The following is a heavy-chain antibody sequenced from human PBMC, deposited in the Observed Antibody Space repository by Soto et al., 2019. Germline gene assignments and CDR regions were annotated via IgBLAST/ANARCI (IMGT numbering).Heavy chain of an antibody. CDR1: GYTFTSYA. CDR2: INAGNGNT. CDR3: ARGRDWSSSWPRREIYGMDV. D-gene: IGHD6-13*01. J-gene: IGHJ6*02. Sequence: ASVKVSCKASGYTFTSYAMHGVRQAPGERPEWMGWINAGNGNTKYSQKFQGRVTFTRDTSASTAYMELSSLRSEDTAVYYCARGRDWSSSWPRREIYGMDVWGQGTTVTVSS. V-gene: IGHV1-3*01.